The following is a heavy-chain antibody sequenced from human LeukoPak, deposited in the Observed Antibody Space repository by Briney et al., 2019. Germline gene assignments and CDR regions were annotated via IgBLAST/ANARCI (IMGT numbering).Heavy chain of an antibody. J-gene: IGHJ4*02. D-gene: IGHD3-9*01. CDR1: GYTFTSYY. CDR2: INPSGGST. CDR3: AIAATGTRFDY. V-gene: IGHV1-46*01. Sequence: GASVKVSCKASGYTFTSYYMHWVRQAPGQGLEWMGIINPSGGSTSYAQNFQGRVTMTRDTSTSTVYMELSSLKSEDMAAYYCAIAATGTRFDYWGQGTLVTVSS.